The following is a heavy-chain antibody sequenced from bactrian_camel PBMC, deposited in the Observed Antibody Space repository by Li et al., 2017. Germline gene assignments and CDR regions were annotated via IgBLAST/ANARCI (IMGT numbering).Heavy chain of an antibody. J-gene: IGHJ4*01. V-gene: IGHV3S1*01. D-gene: IGHD3*01. CDR1: GATDTVKC. CDR3: AKGGRLTSVSDLAAGITY. Sequence: VQLVESGGGSVQAGGSLRLSCVASGATDTVKCMAWLRQTPDGGRQKVATTYTRGPITEYADFAKGRSYISHYPNNTVYLQMNNLKTEDTAVYYCAKGGRLTSVSDLAAGITYRGQGTQVTVS. CDR2: TYTRGPIT.